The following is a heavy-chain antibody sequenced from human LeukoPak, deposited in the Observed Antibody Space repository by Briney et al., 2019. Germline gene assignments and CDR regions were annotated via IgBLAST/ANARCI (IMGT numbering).Heavy chain of an antibody. D-gene: IGHD2-15*01. Sequence: GGSLRLSCAASGFTFSSYSMNWVRQAPGKGLEGGSSISRSSSYIYYADSVKGRFTISRDNAKNSLYLQMNSLRAEDTAVYYCARERVVVAATPYFDYWGQGTLVTVSS. CDR3: ARERVVVAATPYFDY. J-gene: IGHJ4*02. CDR2: ISRSSSYI. V-gene: IGHV3-21*01. CDR1: GFTFSSYS.